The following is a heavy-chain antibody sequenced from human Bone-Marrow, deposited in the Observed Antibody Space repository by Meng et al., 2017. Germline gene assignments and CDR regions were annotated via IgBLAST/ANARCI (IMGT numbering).Heavy chain of an antibody. J-gene: IGHJ4*02. CDR3: ARGRYNFDY. CDR2: KKQDGSEK. CDR1: GFTFSSYA. D-gene: IGHD1-1*01. V-gene: IGHV3-7*01. Sequence: GESLKISCAASGFTFSSYAMHWVRQAPGKGLEWVANKKQDGSEKYYVDSVKGRFTISRDNAKNSLYLQMNSLRAEDTAVYYCARGRYNFDYCGQGTLVTVSS.